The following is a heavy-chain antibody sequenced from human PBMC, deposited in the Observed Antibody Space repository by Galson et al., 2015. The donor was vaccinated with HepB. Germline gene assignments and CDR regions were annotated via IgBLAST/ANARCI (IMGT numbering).Heavy chain of an antibody. J-gene: IGHJ4*02. Sequence: SLRLSCAASGFTFSSYGTHWVRQAPGKGLEWVAFIRYDGRNKYYADSVKGRFTISRDNSKNTVYLQVNSLRGEDTAVYYCAKELSTGVTGTSFYWGQGTLVTVSS. V-gene: IGHV3-30*02. CDR3: AKELSTGVTGTSFY. CDR1: GFTFSSYG. CDR2: IRYDGRNK. D-gene: IGHD6-19*01.